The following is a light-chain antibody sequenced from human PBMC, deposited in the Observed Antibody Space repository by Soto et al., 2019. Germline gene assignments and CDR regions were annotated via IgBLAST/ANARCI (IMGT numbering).Light chain of an antibody. CDR1: HSVGSR. Sequence: MSQSQDKKSVSPGEGAELSCRASHSVGSRVAWYQQKFCQPPRLLIYETSTRANGIPARFSGSGSGTDFTLSISSLQPGDVGIYSCQQYHTWPLITFGHGTRLEVK. V-gene: IGKV3-15*01. J-gene: IGKJ5*01. CDR2: ETS. CDR3: QQYHTWPLIT.